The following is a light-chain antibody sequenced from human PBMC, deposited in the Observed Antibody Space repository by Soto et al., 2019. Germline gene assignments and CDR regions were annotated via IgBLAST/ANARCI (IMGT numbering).Light chain of an antibody. Sequence: AIQMTQSPSSLSASKGDRVTITCRASQVITNNVGWYQQKPGQAPKLLIYDASNLQSGVPSRFSVSGSDREFTLTISSLQPEDFATYYCLQDYNYPRTFGQGTKVEIK. J-gene: IGKJ1*01. CDR3: LQDYNYPRT. CDR1: QVITNN. CDR2: DAS. V-gene: IGKV1-6*01.